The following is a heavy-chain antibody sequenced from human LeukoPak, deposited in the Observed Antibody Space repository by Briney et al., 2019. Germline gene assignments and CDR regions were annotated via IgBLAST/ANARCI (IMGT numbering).Heavy chain of an antibody. CDR1: GYTFTGYY. Sequence: ASVKVSCKASGYTFTGYYMHWVRQAPGQGLEWMGWINPNSGGTNYAQKFQGRVTMTLDTSISTAYMELSSLRSDDTAVYYCTSDTYYYDSTGLGHWFDPWGQGTLVTVSS. J-gene: IGHJ5*02. V-gene: IGHV1-2*02. CDR3: TSDTYYYDSTGLGHWFDP. D-gene: IGHD3-22*01. CDR2: INPNSGGT.